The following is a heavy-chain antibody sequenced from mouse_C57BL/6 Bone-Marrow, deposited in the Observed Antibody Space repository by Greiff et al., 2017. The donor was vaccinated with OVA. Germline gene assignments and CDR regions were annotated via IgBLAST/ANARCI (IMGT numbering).Heavy chain of an antibody. Sequence: DVQLVESGGGLVKPGGSLKLSCAASGFTFSSYTMSWVRQTPEKRLEWVATISGGGGNTYYPDSVKGRFTISRDNAKNTLYLQMSSLRSEDTALYYCARHPYGSSYVGYFDYWGQGTTLTVSS. J-gene: IGHJ2*01. D-gene: IGHD1-1*01. V-gene: IGHV5-9*01. CDR1: GFTFSSYT. CDR3: ARHPYGSSYVGYFDY. CDR2: ISGGGGNT.